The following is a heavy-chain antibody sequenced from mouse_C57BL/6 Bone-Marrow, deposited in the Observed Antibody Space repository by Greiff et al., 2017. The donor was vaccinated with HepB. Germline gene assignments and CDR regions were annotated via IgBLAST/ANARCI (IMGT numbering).Heavy chain of an antibody. CDR1: GFTFSDYY. CDR2: ISNGGGST. Sequence: EVKLVESGGGLVQPGGSLKLSCAASGFTFSDYYMYWVRQTPEKRLEWVAYISNGGGSTYYPDTVKGRFTISRDNAKNTLYLQMSRLKSEDTAMYYCARRLRSYAMDYWGQGTSVTVSS. V-gene: IGHV5-12*01. CDR3: ARRLRSYAMDY. D-gene: IGHD1-1*01. J-gene: IGHJ4*01.